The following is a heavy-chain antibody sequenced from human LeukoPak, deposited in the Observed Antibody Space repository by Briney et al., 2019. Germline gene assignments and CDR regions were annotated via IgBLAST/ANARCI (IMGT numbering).Heavy chain of an antibody. V-gene: IGHV4-59*01. Sequence: PSETLSLTCTVSGGSISSYYWSWLRQPPGKGLEWIGYIYYSGSTNYNPSLKSRVTISVDTSKNQFSLKLSSVTAADTAVYYCARFIAAAGKFDYWGQGTLVTVSS. CDR1: GGSISSYY. CDR3: ARFIAAAGKFDY. D-gene: IGHD6-13*01. CDR2: IYYSGST. J-gene: IGHJ4*02.